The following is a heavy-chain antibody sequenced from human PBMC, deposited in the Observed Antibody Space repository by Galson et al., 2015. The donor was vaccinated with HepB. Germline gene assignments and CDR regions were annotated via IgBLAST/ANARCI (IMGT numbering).Heavy chain of an antibody. CDR1: GFTFSSYS. CDR2: ISSSSTTI. CDR3: ARDLTGYSSNWRRYWFFAL. Sequence: SLRLSCAASGFTFSSYSMNWVRQAPGKGLEWVSFISSSSTTIYYADSVKGRFTISRDDAKNSLYLQMNSLRAEDTAVYYCARDLTGYSSNWRRYWFFALWGRGTLVTVSS. J-gene: IGHJ2*01. D-gene: IGHD6-13*01. V-gene: IGHV3-48*04.